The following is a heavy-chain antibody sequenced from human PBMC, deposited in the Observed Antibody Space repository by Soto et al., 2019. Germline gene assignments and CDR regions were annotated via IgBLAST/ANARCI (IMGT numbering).Heavy chain of an antibody. J-gene: IGHJ5*02. V-gene: IGHV1-69*02. D-gene: IGHD5-12*01. Sequence: SVKVSFKASGGTFSSYTISWVRQAPGQGLEWMGRIIPILGIANYAQKNQGRDTITADKSTSTAYMELSSLRSEDTAVYYCAIALDSGYGSTTSNADWFDPWGQGTLVTVSS. CDR1: GGTFSSYT. CDR2: IIPILGIA. CDR3: AIALDSGYGSTTSNADWFDP.